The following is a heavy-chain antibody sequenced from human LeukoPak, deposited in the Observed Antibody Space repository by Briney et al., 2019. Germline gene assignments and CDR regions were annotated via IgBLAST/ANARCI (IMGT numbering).Heavy chain of an antibody. CDR3: ARVGVAAGFDY. J-gene: IGHJ4*02. Sequence: SETLSLTCTVSGGSISSGDYYWSWIRHPPGKGLEWIGYIYYSGSTNCNPSLKSRVTMSVDTSKNQFSLKLSSVTAADTAVYYCARVGVAAGFDYWGQGTLVTVSS. V-gene: IGHV4-61*08. D-gene: IGHD6-13*01. CDR1: GGSISSGDYY. CDR2: IYYSGST.